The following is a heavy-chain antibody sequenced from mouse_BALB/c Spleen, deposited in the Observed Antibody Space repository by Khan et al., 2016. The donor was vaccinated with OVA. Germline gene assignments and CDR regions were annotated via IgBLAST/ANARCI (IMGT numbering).Heavy chain of an antibody. CDR1: GYSFTLYY. Sequence: VQLKQSGPELVKPGASVKISCKASGYSFTLYYMSWVKQSHGKGLEWIGRVNPSTDNINYNQEFKGKAILTVDTSSNTAYMELSSLTSEDSAVYYCASGYDFFASWGQGTLVTVSA. V-gene: IGHV1-26*01. J-gene: IGHJ3*01. D-gene: IGHD2-14*01. CDR3: ASGYDFFAS. CDR2: VNPSTDNI.